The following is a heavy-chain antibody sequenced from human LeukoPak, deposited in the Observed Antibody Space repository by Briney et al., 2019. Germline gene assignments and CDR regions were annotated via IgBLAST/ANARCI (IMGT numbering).Heavy chain of an antibody. V-gene: IGHV4-39*01. D-gene: IGHD4-17*01. CDR3: ARQGGGDYAVNDY. CDR2: IYYSGST. Sequence: SETLSLTCAVSGASISGSGYYWGWIRQPPGKGLEWIGSIYYSGSTYYNPSLKSRVTLSVDTSKNQFSLKLSSVTAADTAVYYCARQGGGDYAVNDYWGQGTLVTVSS. J-gene: IGHJ4*02. CDR1: GASISGSGYY.